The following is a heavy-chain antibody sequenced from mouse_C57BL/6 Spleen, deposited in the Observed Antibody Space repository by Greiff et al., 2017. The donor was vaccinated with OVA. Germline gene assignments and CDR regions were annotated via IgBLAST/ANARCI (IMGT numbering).Heavy chain of an antibody. D-gene: IGHD1-3*01. CDR3: ARSLKGDFDV. CDR1: GYTFTDYY. CDR2: INHNNGGS. Sequence: VKLQQSGPELVKPGASVTIPCKASGYTFTDYYMDWVQQSPGKSLEWIGDINHNNGGSIYNQKFKGKATLTVAKSSSKDNNELRSLTSENTAVYCCARSLKGDFDVWGTGTTVTVSS. V-gene: IGHV1-18*01. J-gene: IGHJ1*03.